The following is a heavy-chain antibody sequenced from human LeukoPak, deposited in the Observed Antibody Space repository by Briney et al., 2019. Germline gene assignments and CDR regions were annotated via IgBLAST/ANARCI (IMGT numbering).Heavy chain of an antibody. J-gene: IGHJ4*02. Sequence: PSETLSLTCSVSGGSVSNYYWSWIRQPPGKGLEWIGYVYYTGSTNYNPSLKSRVTMCEDKSKNQFSLRLYSVTVADTAVYYCARHFAYSSSSYFAYWGQGSLVTVSS. V-gene: IGHV4-59*08. CDR2: VYYTGST. D-gene: IGHD6-6*01. CDR3: ARHFAYSSSSYFAY. CDR1: GGSVSNYY.